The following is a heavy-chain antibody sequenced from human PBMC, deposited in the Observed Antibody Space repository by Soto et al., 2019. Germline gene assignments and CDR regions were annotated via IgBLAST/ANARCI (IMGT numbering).Heavy chain of an antibody. Sequence: QITLKESGPTLVKPTQTLTLTCTCSGFSLSTSGVGVGWISQPTGKALEWLALIYWDDDKRYSPSLKSRLTITKDTSKIQVVLTMTNMDPVDTATYYCAHRRQQLVPLYAFDIWGQGTMVTVSS. CDR2: IYWDDDK. CDR1: GFSLSTSGVG. J-gene: IGHJ3*02. D-gene: IGHD6-13*01. CDR3: AHRRQQLVPLYAFDI. V-gene: IGHV2-5*02.